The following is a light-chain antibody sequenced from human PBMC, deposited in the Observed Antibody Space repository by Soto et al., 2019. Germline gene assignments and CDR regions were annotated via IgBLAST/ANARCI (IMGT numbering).Light chain of an antibody. Sequence: ETVLTQSPGTLSLSPGERATLSCRASQSVSSNYLAWYQQKPGQAPRLLIYGASSRATGIPDRFRGSGSGADFSLTISRLEPEDFLVYYCQHFGSSPPWTFGQGTKVEMK. CDR3: QHFGSSPPWT. J-gene: IGKJ1*01. CDR2: GAS. CDR1: QSVSSNY. V-gene: IGKV3-20*01.